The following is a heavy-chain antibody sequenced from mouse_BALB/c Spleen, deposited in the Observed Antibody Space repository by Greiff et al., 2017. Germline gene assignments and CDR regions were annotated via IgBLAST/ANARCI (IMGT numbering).Heavy chain of an antibody. V-gene: IGHV3-2*02. CDR1: GYSITSDYA. CDR2: ISYSGST. Sequence: ESGPGLVKPSQSLSLTCTVTGYSITSDYAWNWIRQFPGNKLEWMGYISYSGSTSYNPSLKSRISITRDTSKNQFFLQLNSVTTEDTATYYCARENSDGAMDYWGQGTSVTVSS. CDR3: ARENSDGAMDY. J-gene: IGHJ4*01.